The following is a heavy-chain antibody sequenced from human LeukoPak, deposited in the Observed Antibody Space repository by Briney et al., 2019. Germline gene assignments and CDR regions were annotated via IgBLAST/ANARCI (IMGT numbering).Heavy chain of an antibody. CDR3: ARPIVAVTVYYYYYGMDV. J-gene: IGHJ6*02. CDR2: ISYDGGNK. V-gene: IGHV3-30-3*01. Sequence: GGSLRLSCAASRFTFSSYAMHWVRQAPGKGLEWEAVISYDGGNKYYADSVKGRFTISRDNSKNTLYLQMNSLRAEDTAVYYCARPIVAVTVYYYYYGMDVWGQGTTVTVSS. CDR1: RFTFSSYA. D-gene: IGHD6-13*01.